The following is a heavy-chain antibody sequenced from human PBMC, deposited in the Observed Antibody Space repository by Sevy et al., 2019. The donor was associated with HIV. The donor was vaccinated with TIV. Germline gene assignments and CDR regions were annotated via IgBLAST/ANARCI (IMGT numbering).Heavy chain of an antibody. D-gene: IGHD1-26*01. Sequence: GGSLRLSCAASGFSFSSYSMNWVRQAPGKGLEWASPISSSSSYIYYTDSVKGRFTISRDNAKNSLYLQMNSLRAEDTAVYYCARWDADRRWYFDYWGQGTLVTVSS. CDR1: GFSFSSYS. CDR3: ARWDADRRWYFDY. CDR2: ISSSSSYI. V-gene: IGHV3-21*01. J-gene: IGHJ4*02.